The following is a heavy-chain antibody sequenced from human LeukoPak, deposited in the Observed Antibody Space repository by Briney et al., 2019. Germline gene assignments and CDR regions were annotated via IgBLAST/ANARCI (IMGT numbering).Heavy chain of an antibody. D-gene: IGHD1-1*01. CDR3: ARGPPRGKYYYMDV. CDR2: IGTACDT. Sequence: PGGSLRLPCAASGFTFSSFDMHWVRQPTGQGLEWVSTIGTACDTYYPGSVEGRFTLSRDNAKNSLYLQMNSLTAGDTAVYYCARGPPRGKYYYMDVWGKGTTVTVSS. CDR1: GFTFSSFD. J-gene: IGHJ6*03. V-gene: IGHV3-13*01.